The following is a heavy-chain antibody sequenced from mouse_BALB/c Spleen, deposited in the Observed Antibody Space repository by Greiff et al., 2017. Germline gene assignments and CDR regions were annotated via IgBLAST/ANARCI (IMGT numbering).Heavy chain of an antibody. Sequence: QVQLQQSGAELVRPGSSVKISCKASGYAFSSYWMNWVKQRPGQGLEWIGQIYPGDGDTNYNGKFKGKATLTADKSSSTAYMQLSSLTSEDSAVYFCARSGGLRLRGPLYYAMDYWGQGTSVTVSA. CDR1: GYAFSSYW. CDR2: IYPGDGDT. J-gene: IGHJ4*01. D-gene: IGHD1-2*01. V-gene: IGHV1-80*01. CDR3: ARSGGLRLRGPLYYAMDY.